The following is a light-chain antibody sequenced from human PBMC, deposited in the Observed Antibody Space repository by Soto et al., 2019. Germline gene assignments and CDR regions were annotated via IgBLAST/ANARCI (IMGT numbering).Light chain of an antibody. CDR1: RSDVGSYNL. V-gene: IGLV2-23*01. CDR2: EGS. J-gene: IGLJ2*01. Sequence: QSALTQPASVSGSPGQSITISCTGTRSDVGSYNLVSWYQQHPGKAPKLMIYEGSKRPSGVSNRFSGSKSGNTASLTISGVQAEDEAEYYCCSYAGSSVAFGGGTKVTVL. CDR3: CSYAGSSVA.